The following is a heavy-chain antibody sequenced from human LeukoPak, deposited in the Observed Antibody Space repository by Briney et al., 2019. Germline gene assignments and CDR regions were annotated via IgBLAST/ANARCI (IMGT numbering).Heavy chain of an antibody. D-gene: IGHD1-26*01. CDR3: ARGGLPAFYYYMDV. V-gene: IGHV1-2*02. CDR2: INPNRGGT. CDR1: GYTFTGHY. Sequence: ASVKVSCKASGYTFTGHYMHWVRQAPGQGLEWMGWINPNRGGTNYVQKFQGRVTMTRDTSTGTVYMELSRLRSDDTAVYYCARGGLPAFYYYMDVWGKGTTVTVSS. J-gene: IGHJ6*03.